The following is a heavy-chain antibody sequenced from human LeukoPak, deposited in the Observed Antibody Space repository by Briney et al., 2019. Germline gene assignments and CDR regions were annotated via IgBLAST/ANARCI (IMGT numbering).Heavy chain of an antibody. CDR2: ISSSGSNI. D-gene: IGHD3-16*02. Sequence: GGSLRLSCAASGFTFSSFEMNWVRQAPGKGLEWVSCISSSGSNIYYADSVKGRFTISRDNAKNSLYLQMNSLRDEDTAVYCCARGGLYDYVWGSYRRQSFDYWGQGTLVTVSS. CDR3: ARGGLYDYVWGSYRRQSFDY. J-gene: IGHJ4*02. V-gene: IGHV3-48*03. CDR1: GFTFSSFE.